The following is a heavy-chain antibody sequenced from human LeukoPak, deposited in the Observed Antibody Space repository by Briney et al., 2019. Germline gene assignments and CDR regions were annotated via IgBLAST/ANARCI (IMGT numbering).Heavy chain of an antibody. CDR1: GFTFTSYD. CDR3: VRDAEGVAIRVNYWFDP. D-gene: IGHD3-10*01. Sequence: GASVKVSCKASGFTFTSYDINWVRQASGQGLEWMGWMNPNNGNTGYAQKFQGRVTMTRDTSISTAYMELRDLRSEDTAVYYCVRDAEGVAIRVNYWFDPWGQGTLVTVSS. CDR2: MNPNNGNT. V-gene: IGHV1-8*01. J-gene: IGHJ5*02.